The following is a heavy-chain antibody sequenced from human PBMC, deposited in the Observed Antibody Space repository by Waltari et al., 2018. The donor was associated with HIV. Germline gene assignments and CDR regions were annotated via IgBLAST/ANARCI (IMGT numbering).Heavy chain of an antibody. V-gene: IGHV1-69*01. CDR3: VRDGGGCYDNRGCFGSFQY. J-gene: IGHJ4*02. CDR1: GGAFSSYA. Sequence: QVQLVPSEGGVWKPGSSVKISCKASGGAFSSYAATWLRPVPGQALEWMGGMIRIFDTTNYEEKLKVRVSMSADDDTATVYRELTGLKSEDGSMFYCVRDGGGCYDNRGCFGSFQYWGQGTTVIVSS. CDR2: MIRIFDTT. D-gene: IGHD3-22*01.